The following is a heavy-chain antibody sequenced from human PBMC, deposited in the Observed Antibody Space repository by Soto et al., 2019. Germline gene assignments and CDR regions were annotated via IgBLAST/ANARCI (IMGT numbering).Heavy chain of an antibody. CDR2: INDKGDSK. D-gene: IGHD3-22*01. V-gene: IGHV3-48*02. Sequence: GGSLRLSCAASGFSFSQAAMDWVRQAPGKGLEWISYINDKGDSKYYADSVKGRFTISRDNAKNSLYLQMNSLRDEDTAVYYCARDYYDARDSIWGQGTLVTVSS. J-gene: IGHJ1*01. CDR3: ARDYYDARDSI. CDR1: GFSFSQAA.